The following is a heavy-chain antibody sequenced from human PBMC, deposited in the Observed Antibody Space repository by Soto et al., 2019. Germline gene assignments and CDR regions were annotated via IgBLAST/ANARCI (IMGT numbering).Heavy chain of an antibody. CDR2: ISYDGSNK. CDR1: GFTFSSYG. J-gene: IGHJ4*02. Sequence: VGSLRLSCAASGFTFSSYGMHWVRQAPGKGLEWVAVISYDGSNKYYADSVKGRFTISRDNSKNTLYLQMNSLRAEDTAVYYCAKDLRFDWSLDYWGQGTLVTVSS. D-gene: IGHD3-9*01. CDR3: AKDLRFDWSLDY. V-gene: IGHV3-30*18.